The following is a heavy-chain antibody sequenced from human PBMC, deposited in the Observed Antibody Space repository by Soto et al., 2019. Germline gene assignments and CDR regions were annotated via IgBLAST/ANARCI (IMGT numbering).Heavy chain of an antibody. CDR3: ARRGSGSYYDY. Sequence: EVQLLESGGGLVQPGGSLRLSCAASGFTFSSYAMRWVRQAPGKGLEWVSAISGSGGSTYYADSVKGRFTISRDNSKNPLYLQINSLRAEVTAVYYCARRGSGSYYDYWGQGTLVTVSS. J-gene: IGHJ4*02. V-gene: IGHV3-23*01. D-gene: IGHD1-26*01. CDR1: GFTFSSYA. CDR2: ISGSGGST.